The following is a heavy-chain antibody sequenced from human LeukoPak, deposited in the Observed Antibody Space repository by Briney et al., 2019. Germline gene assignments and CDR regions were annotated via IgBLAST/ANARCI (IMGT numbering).Heavy chain of an antibody. CDR3: AREEGDYDHRD. D-gene: IGHD4-17*01. CDR1: GGSLSRYY. J-gene: IGHJ4*02. V-gene: IGHV4-4*07. CDR2: IYTSGST. Sequence: SETLSLTCTVSGGSLSRYYWSWIPQPAGKGLEWIGRIYTSGSTNYNPSLKSRVTMSVDTSKNQFSLKLSSVTAADTAVYYCAREEGDYDHRDWGQGTLVTVSS.